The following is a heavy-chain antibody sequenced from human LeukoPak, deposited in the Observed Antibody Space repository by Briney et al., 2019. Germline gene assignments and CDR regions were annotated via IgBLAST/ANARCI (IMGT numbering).Heavy chain of an antibody. D-gene: IGHD6-13*01. CDR2: ISSRSAYT. CDR3: AXDXXYXSSXXXPFDY. CDR1: GXTXSSDT. Sequence: GXTXSSDTMNWVRQAPGKGLEWVSSISSRSAYTYYADSVRGRFTISRDNAKNSLYLQMNSLRAEDTAVYYXAXDXXYXSSXXXPFDYWGQGXLVTVSS. V-gene: IGHV3-21*03. J-gene: IGHJ4*02.